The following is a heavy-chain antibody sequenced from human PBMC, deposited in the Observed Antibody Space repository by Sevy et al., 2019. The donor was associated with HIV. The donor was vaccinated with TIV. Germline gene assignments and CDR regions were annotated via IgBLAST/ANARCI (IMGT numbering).Heavy chain of an antibody. CDR1: GYTFTSYG. Sequence: ASVKVSCKASGYTFTSYGISWVRQAPGQGLEWMGWISAYNGNTNYAQKLQGRVTMTTETSTRTAYMELRSLGPDDTAVYYCASDKPRFPSSMDVWGQGTTVTVSS. V-gene: IGHV1-18*01. CDR2: ISAYNGNT. D-gene: IGHD2-21*01. CDR3: ASDKPRFPSSMDV. J-gene: IGHJ6*02.